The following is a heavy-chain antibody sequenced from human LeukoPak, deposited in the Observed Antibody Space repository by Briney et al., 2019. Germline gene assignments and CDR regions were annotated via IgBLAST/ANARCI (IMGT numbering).Heavy chain of an antibody. CDR3: ASRNYYDSSGYDDY. V-gene: IGHV4-34*09. J-gene: IGHJ4*01. CDR2: INHSGST. D-gene: IGHD3-22*01. Sequence: SETLSLTCAVYGGSFSGYYWSWIRQPPGKGLEWIGEINHSGSTNYNPSLKSRVTISVDTSKNQFSLKLSSVTAADTAVYYCASRNYYDSSGYDDYWGQEPWSPSPQ. CDR1: GGSFSGYY.